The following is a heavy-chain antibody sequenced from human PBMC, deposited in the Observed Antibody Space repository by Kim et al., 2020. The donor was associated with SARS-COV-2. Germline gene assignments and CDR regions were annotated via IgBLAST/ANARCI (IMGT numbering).Heavy chain of an antibody. V-gene: IGHV3-33*05. D-gene: IGHD3-9*01. CDR3: ARDWYYDILTGYYDPALNAFDI. CDR1: GFTFSSYG. J-gene: IGHJ3*02. Sequence: GGSLRLSCAASGFTFSSYGMHWVRQAPGKGLEWVAVISYDGSNKYYADSVKGRFTISRDNSKNTLYLQMNSLRAEDTAVYYCARDWYYDILTGYYDPALNAFDIWGQVTMVTVSS. CDR2: ISYDGSNK.